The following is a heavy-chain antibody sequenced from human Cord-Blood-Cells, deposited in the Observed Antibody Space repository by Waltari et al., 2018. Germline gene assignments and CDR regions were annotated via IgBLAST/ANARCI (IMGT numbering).Heavy chain of an antibody. D-gene: IGHD1-26*01. J-gene: IGHJ4*02. Sequence: QLQLQESGPGLVKPSETLSLTCTVSGGSISSSSYYWGWLRQPPGKGLEWIGSIYYSGSTYYNPSLKSRVTISVDTSKNQFSLKLSSVTAADTAVYYCARHPTLVGAMGSIDYWGQGTLVTVSS. CDR2: IYYSGST. CDR1: GGSISSSSYY. CDR3: ARHPTLVGAMGSIDY. V-gene: IGHV4-39*01.